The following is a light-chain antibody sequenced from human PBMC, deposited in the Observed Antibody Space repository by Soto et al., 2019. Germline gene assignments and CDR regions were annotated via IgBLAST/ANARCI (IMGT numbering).Light chain of an antibody. CDR2: DAS. CDR1: QSVSSY. V-gene: IGKV3-11*01. J-gene: IGKJ2*01. Sequence: EIVLTQSPATLSLSPGERATLSCRASQSVSSYLAWYQQKPGQAPRLLIYDASTRATGIPARFSGSGSGTDFTLTISSLAPEDFAVYYCQQRSNWLYTFSQGTKLEIK. CDR3: QQRSNWLYT.